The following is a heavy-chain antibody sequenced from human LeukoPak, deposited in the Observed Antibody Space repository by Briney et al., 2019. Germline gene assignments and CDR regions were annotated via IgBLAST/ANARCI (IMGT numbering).Heavy chain of an antibody. D-gene: IGHD2-2*01. Sequence: GGSLRLSCAASGFTFGSYAMSWVRQAPGKGLEWVSAISGSGGSTYYADSVKGRFTISRDNSRNTLYLQMNSLRAEDTAVYYCARIPQRNIVVVPAAPGGFDYWGQGTLVTVSS. CDR2: ISGSGGST. CDR3: ARIPQRNIVVVPAAPGGFDY. J-gene: IGHJ4*02. CDR1: GFTFGSYA. V-gene: IGHV3-23*01.